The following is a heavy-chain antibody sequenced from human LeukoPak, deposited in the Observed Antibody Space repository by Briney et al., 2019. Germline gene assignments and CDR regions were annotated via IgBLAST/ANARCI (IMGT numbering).Heavy chain of an antibody. J-gene: IGHJ4*02. Sequence: SETLSLTCTVSGGSIRTYYWSWIRQPPGKGLEWSAYIHNSGTTNYNPSLKSRVTISLDTSKNHFSLRLSSVTAADTAVYYCARGPTPYYFDYWGQGTLVTVSS. CDR3: ARGPTPYYFDY. CDR2: IHNSGTT. V-gene: IGHV4-59*01. CDR1: GGSIRTYY. D-gene: IGHD2-15*01.